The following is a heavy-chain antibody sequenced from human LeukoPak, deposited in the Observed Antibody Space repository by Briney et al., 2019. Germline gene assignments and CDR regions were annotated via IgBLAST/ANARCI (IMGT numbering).Heavy chain of an antibody. CDR3: AKGIGIYPSSGISD. V-gene: IGHV3-23*01. Sequence: QPGGSLRLSCAASGFTFSSYAMSWVRQAPGEGLEWVSAITGSGGSTLYADSVKGRFTISRDNSKNTLYLQMNSLRAEDTAVYYCAKGIGIYPSSGISDWGQGTLVTVSS. CDR2: ITGSGGST. CDR1: GFTFSSYA. J-gene: IGHJ4*02. D-gene: IGHD3-3*02.